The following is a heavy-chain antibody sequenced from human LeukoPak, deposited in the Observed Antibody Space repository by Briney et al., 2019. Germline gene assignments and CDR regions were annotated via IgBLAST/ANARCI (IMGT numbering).Heavy chain of an antibody. CDR2: ISSNGGST. J-gene: IGHJ4*02. V-gene: IGHV3-64*01. CDR1: GFTFSSYA. CDR3: AREGEGIAVAGLDY. D-gene: IGHD6-19*01. Sequence: PGGSLRLSCAASGFTFSSYAMHWVRQAPGKGLEYVSAISSNGGSTYYANSVKGRFTISRDNSKNTLYLQMGSLRAEDMAVYYCAREGEGIAVAGLDYWGQGTLVTVSS.